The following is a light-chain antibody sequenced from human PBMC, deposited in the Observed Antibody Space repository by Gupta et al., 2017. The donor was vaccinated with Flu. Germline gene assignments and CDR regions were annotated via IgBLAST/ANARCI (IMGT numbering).Light chain of an antibody. CDR2: AAS. CDR1: QSISSY. V-gene: IGKV1-39*01. J-gene: IGKJ2*01. Sequence: GDRVTITCRASQSISSYLNWYQQKPGKAPKLLIYAASSLQSGVPSRFSGSGSGTDFTLTISSRQPEDFATYYCQQSYSTPRTVGQGTKLEIK. CDR3: QQSYSTPRT.